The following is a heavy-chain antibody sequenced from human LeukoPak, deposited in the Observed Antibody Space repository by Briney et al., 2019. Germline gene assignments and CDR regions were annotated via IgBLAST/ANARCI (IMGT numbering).Heavy chain of an antibody. CDR1: GFTFSDYY. V-gene: IGHV3-11*04. Sequence: GGSLRLSCAASGFTFSDYYMNWIRQAPGKGLEWISYISSSGTNINYADSVRGRFAISRDNPKKALYLQMNSLRAEDTALYYCTSALNIKTHYWGQGTLVTVSS. CDR3: TSALNIKTHY. CDR2: ISSSGTNI. J-gene: IGHJ4*02. D-gene: IGHD4-23*01.